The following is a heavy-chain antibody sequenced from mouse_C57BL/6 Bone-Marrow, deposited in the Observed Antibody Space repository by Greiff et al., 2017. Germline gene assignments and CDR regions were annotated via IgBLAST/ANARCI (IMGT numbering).Heavy chain of an antibody. D-gene: IGHD1-1*01. CDR2: IDPSDSYT. Sequence: QVQLQQPGAELVMPGASVKLSCKASGYTFTSYWMHWVKQRPGQGLEWIGEIDPSDSYTNYNQKFKGKSTLTVDKSSRTAYMQLSSLTSEDSAVYYCALSLITTVVDREVLYAMDYWGQGTSVTVSS. V-gene: IGHV1-69*01. CDR1: GYTFTSYW. J-gene: IGHJ4*01. CDR3: ALSLITTVVDREVLYAMDY.